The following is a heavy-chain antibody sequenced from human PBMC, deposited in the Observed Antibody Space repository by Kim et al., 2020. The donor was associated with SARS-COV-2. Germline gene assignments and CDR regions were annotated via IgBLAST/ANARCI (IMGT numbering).Heavy chain of an antibody. D-gene: IGHD3-10*01. J-gene: IGHJ4*02. CDR3: AIIWFGEWDY. CDR2: ISYDGSNK. Sequence: GGSLRLSCAASGFTFSSYAMHWVRQAPGKGLEWVAVISYDGSNKYYADSVKGRFTISRDNSKNTLYLQMNSLRAEDTAVYYCAIIWFGEWDYWGQGTLVTVSS. V-gene: IGHV3-30-3*01. CDR1: GFTFSSYA.